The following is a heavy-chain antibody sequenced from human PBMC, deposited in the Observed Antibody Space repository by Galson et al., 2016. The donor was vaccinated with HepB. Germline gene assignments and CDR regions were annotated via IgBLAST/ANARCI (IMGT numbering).Heavy chain of an antibody. CDR3: ARDGPLLGSRTILYGMDV. J-gene: IGHJ6*02. CDR2: INHSGST. V-gene: IGHV4-34*01. Sequence: ETLSLTCEVYGGSFSAYYWSWIRQPPGKGLEWIGEINHSGSTNYNPSLKSRVTISVDMSKNQFSLKRSSVTAAATAVYYCARDGPLLGSRTILYGMDVWGQGTTVTASS. CDR1: GGSFSAYY. D-gene: IGHD2-2*01.